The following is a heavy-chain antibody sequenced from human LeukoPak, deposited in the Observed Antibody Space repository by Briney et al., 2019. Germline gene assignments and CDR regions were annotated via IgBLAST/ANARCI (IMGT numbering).Heavy chain of an antibody. CDR2: INPRGST. V-gene: IGHV4-34*01. Sequence: SETLSLTCAVYGGSFSDYYWSWIRQPPGKGLEWIGEINPRGSTDYSPSLKSRVTISVDTSKKQFSLKLSSVAAADTAVYFCARVGYRYVINDWSRTGLGAYPTKYYYHMDVWDKGTTVTVSS. CDR3: ARVGYRYVINDWSRTGLGAYPTKYYYHMDV. CDR1: GGSFSDYY. D-gene: IGHD5-18*01. J-gene: IGHJ6*03.